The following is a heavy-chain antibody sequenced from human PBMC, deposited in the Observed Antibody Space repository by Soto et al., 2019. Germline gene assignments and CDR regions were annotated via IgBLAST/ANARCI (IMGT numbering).Heavy chain of an antibody. J-gene: IGHJ6*02. CDR1: GGSINNYY. D-gene: IGHD3-9*01. CDR2: IYYSGST. Sequence: PSETLSLTCTVSGGSINNYYWSWIRQPPGKGLEWIGYIYYSGSTYYNPSLKSRVTISVDTSKNQFSLKLSSVTAADTAVYYCARERYYDILTGYYNGLLGMDVWGQGTTVTVSS. V-gene: IGHV4-59*12. CDR3: ARERYYDILTGYYNGLLGMDV.